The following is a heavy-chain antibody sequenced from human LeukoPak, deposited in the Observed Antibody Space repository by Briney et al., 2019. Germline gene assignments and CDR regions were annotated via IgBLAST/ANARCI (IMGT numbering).Heavy chain of an antibody. CDR2: INPNSGGT. V-gene: IGHV1-2*04. Sequence: GASVKLSCTASGYTFTGYYMHWVRQAPGQGLEWMGWINPNSGGTNYAQKFQGWVTMTRDTSISTAYTELSRLGSDDTAVYYCERGGPYYDILTGYYEPVSGYYGMDVWGKGTTVTVSS. CDR1: GYTFTGYY. D-gene: IGHD3-9*01. J-gene: IGHJ6*04. CDR3: ERGGPYYDILTGYYEPVSGYYGMDV.